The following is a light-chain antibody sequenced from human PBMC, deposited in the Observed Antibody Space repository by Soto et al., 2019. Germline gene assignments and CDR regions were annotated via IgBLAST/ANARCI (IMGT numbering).Light chain of an antibody. CDR1: NSDVGGYNY. J-gene: IGLJ3*02. CDR3: SSYISSSLWV. V-gene: IGLV2-14*01. CDR2: EVS. Sequence: QSALTQPASVSGSPGQSITISCTGTNSDVGGYNYVSWYQHHPGKAPKLMIYEVSNRPSGVSNRVSGSKSGNTASLTISGLQAEDEADYYCSSYISSSLWVFGAGTQLTVL.